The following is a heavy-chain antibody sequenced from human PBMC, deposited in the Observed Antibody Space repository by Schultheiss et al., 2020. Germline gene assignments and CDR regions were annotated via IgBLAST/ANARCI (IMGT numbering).Heavy chain of an antibody. J-gene: IGHJ6*02. CDR3: ARPQVTVTTLFGMDV. D-gene: IGHD4-17*01. Sequence: GGSLRLSCAASGFTFDDYAMHWVRQAPGKGLEWVSLISWDGGSTYYADSVKGRFTISRDNSKNSLYLQMNSLRAEDTAVYYCARPQVTVTTLFGMDVWGQGTTV. CDR1: GFTFDDYA. V-gene: IGHV3-43D*04. CDR2: ISWDGGST.